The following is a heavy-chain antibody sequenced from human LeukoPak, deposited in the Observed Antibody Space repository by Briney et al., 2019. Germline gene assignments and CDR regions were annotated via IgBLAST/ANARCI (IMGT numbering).Heavy chain of an antibody. J-gene: IGHJ4*02. CDR1: GFSVSSKY. CDR3: ANYGILTGYAV. Sequence: QPGGSLRLSCAASGFSVSSKYMSWVRQAPGKGLEWVSAISGSGGSTYYADSVKGRFTISRDNSKNTLYLQMNSLRAEDTAVYYCANYGILTGYAVWGQGTLVTVSS. CDR2: ISGSGGST. D-gene: IGHD3-9*01. V-gene: IGHV3-23*01.